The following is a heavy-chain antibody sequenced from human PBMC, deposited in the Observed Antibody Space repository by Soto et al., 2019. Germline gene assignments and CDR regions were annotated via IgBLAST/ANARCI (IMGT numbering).Heavy chain of an antibody. J-gene: IGHJ4*02. D-gene: IGHD5-12*01. V-gene: IGHV1-69*01. Sequence: QVQLVQSGAEVKKPGSSVKVSCKASGGSFTRHAISWVRQAPGHGLEWMGGIVPIIGVANYAQKFQDRLTIIAAESTTTAYMELTSPKSEDTAIYYCARGGDGYHSYFVYWGPGTVVTVSS. CDR1: GGSFTRHA. CDR3: ARGGDGYHSYFVY. CDR2: IVPIIGVA.